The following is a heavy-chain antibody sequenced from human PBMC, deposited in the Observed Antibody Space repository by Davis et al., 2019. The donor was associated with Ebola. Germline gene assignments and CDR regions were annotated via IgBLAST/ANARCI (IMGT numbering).Heavy chain of an antibody. CDR1: GFSLSSSGVG. J-gene: IGHJ4*02. V-gene: IGHV2-70*01. Sequence: SGPTLVKPTQTLTLTCTFSGFSLSSSGVGVGWIRQSPGKALEWLALIDWDDDKYYSTSLKTRLTISKDTSKNQVVLTMTNMDPVDTATYYCARSYSYGYVFENWGQGTLVTVSS. CDR3: ARSYSYGYVFEN. D-gene: IGHD5-18*01. CDR2: IDWDDDK.